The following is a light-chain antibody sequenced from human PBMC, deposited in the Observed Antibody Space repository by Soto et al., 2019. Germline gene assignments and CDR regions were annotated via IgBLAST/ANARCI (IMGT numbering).Light chain of an antibody. CDR3: QQYGSSLIT. Sequence: EIVLTQSPGTLSLSPGERATLSCRASQSVSSNSLAWYHQKPGQPPRLLMYGASSRATGIPDRFSGSGSGTDFTLTISRLEPEDLAMYYCQQYGSSLITFGQGTRLEIE. CDR1: QSVSSNS. J-gene: IGKJ5*01. V-gene: IGKV3-20*01. CDR2: GAS.